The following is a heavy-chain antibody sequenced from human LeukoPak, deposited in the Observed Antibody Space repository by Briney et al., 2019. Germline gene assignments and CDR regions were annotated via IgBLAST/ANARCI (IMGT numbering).Heavy chain of an antibody. V-gene: IGHV3-23*01. CDR3: AKGGDFDSSSYYSH. D-gene: IGHD3-22*01. CDR1: GFTFSDHY. J-gene: IGHJ4*02. CDR2: ISGSDQST. Sequence: GGSLRLSCAASGFTFSDHYMTWVRQAPGKGPEWVSSISGSDQSTYYADSVKGRFTISRDNSKKTLYLQMNSLRAEDSAVYYCAKGGDFDSSSYYSHWGQGILVTVSS.